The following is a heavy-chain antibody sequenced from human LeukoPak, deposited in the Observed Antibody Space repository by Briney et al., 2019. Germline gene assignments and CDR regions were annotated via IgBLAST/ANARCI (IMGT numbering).Heavy chain of an antibody. V-gene: IGHV1-18*04. CDR2: ISAYNGNT. J-gene: IGHJ4*02. CDR3: ARDRAYDILTGYSSFGY. Sequence: ASVKVSCKASGYTFTSYGIVWVRQAPGQGLEWMGWISAYNGNTNYAQKLQGRVTMTTDTSTSTAYMELRSLRSDDTAVYYCARDRAYDILTGYSSFGYWGQGTLVTVSS. D-gene: IGHD3-9*01. CDR1: GYTFTSYG.